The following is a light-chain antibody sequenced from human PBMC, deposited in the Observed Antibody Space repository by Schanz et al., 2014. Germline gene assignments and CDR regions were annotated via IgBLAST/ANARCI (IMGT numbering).Light chain of an antibody. J-gene: IGLJ3*02. CDR3: SSYTSIGTRV. CDR1: ASDVGGYNY. CDR2: DDS. Sequence: QSALTQPASVSGSPGQSITISCTGTASDVGGYNYVSWYQQYPGKAPKLLIYDDSHRPSGVSNRFSGSKSGNTASLTISGLQAEDEADYYCSSYTSIGTRVFGGGTKLTVL. V-gene: IGLV2-14*01.